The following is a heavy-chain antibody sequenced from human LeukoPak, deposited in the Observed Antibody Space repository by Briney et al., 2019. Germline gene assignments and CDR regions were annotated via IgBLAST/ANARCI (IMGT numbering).Heavy chain of an antibody. J-gene: IGHJ6*02. D-gene: IGHD3-16*01. CDR2: LYTGGDT. V-gene: IGHV3-53*01. Sequence: GGSLRLSCAVSGFSVSAHYMSWVRQAPGKGLECVSFLYTGGDTYYADSVKGRFTISRGNSKNTLYLQMNGLRAEDTAVYFCARGGGLDVWGQGATVTVSS. CDR3: ARGGGLDV. CDR1: GFSVSAHY.